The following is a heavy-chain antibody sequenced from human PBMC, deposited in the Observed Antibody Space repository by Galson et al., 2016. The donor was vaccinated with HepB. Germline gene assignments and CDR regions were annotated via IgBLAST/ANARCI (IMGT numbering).Heavy chain of an antibody. CDR1: GFTFSSCG. V-gene: IGHV3-23*01. CDR2: TSGSGAST. CDR3: AKLAGYYGSGTRYY. Sequence: SLRLSCAASGFTFSSCGMSWVRQAPGKGLEWVSATSGSGASTYYVDSVKGRFTISRDNSKNTLYLQMNSLKTEDTAVYYCAKLAGYYGSGTRYYWGQGTLFTVSS. D-gene: IGHD3-10*01. J-gene: IGHJ4*02.